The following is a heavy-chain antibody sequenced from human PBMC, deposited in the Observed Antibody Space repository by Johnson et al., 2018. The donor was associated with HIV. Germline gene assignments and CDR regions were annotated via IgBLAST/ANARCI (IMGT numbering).Heavy chain of an antibody. D-gene: IGHD1-26*01. CDR2: ISGSGGST. Sequence: VQLVESGGGLVQPGGSLRLSCAASGFTFSSYAMSWVRQAPGKGLEWVSAISGSGGSTYYADSVKGRFTVSRDKVKNTLHLQMNSLRAEDTAVYYCATFGGGSFHAFDIWGQGTMVTVSS. CDR3: ATFGGGSFHAFDI. V-gene: IGHV3-23*04. CDR1: GFTFSSYA. J-gene: IGHJ3*02.